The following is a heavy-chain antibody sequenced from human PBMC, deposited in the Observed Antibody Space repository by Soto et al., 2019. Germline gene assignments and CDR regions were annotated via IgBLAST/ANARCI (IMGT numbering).Heavy chain of an antibody. CDR3: VKTSHYGSGTWNFDV. J-gene: IGHJ4*02. V-gene: IGHV3-72*01. CDR2: SRNKVNSYTT. D-gene: IGHD3-10*01. Sequence: GGSLRLSCAASGFTFSDNYMDWVRQAPGQGLEWVARSRNKVNSYTTEYAASVKDRFTISRDGSKNSLYLQMNSLKIEDTALYYCVKTSHYGSGTWNFDVWGLGTLVTVSS. CDR1: GFTFSDNY.